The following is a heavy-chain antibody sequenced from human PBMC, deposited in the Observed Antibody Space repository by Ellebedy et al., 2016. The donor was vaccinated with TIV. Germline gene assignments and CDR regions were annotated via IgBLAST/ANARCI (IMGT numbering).Heavy chain of an antibody. D-gene: IGHD3-10*01. Sequence: AASVKVSCKASGYTFTFTAYYMHWVRQAPGQGLEWVGWISADNGYTNYAQKFQGRVTMTTDTSTRTAYMELRSLRSDDTAVYYCARDRFSVFGSGNLYYYGMDVWGQGTTVTVSS. V-gene: IGHV1-18*04. CDR1: GYTFTFTAYY. J-gene: IGHJ6*02. CDR2: ISADNGYT. CDR3: ARDRFSVFGSGNLYYYGMDV.